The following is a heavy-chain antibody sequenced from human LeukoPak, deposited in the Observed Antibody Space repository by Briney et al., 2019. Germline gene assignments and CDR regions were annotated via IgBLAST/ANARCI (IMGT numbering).Heavy chain of an antibody. CDR2: IKQDGSEK. CDR1: GFTFSSYW. V-gene: IGHV3-7*04. D-gene: IGHD3-16*02. Sequence: HPGGSLRLSCAASGFTFSSYWMSWVRQAPGKGLEWVANIKQDGSEKYYVDSVKGRFTISRDNAENSLYLQMNSLRAEDTAVYYCARDYDYVWGSYRPYYFDYWGQGTLVTVSS. CDR3: ARDYDYVWGSYRPYYFDY. J-gene: IGHJ4*02.